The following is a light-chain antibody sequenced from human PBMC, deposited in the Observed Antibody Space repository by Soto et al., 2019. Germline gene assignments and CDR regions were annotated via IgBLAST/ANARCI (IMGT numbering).Light chain of an antibody. CDR3: ISYRGSDTSYV. CDR1: SSDIGSYNY. Sequence: QSALTQPASVSGSPGQSITISCTGTSSDIGSYNYVAWYQQFPGKTPKLIIYEVRNRPSGVSFRFSGSKSGNTASLTISGRQADDAADYYCISYRGSDTSYVFGTWTKVTVL. CDR2: EVR. V-gene: IGLV2-14*01. J-gene: IGLJ1*01.